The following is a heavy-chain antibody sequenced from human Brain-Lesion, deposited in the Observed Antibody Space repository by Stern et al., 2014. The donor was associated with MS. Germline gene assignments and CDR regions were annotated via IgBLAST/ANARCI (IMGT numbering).Heavy chain of an antibody. D-gene: IGHD2-2*01. J-gene: IGHJ4*02. CDR3: ARAVRNQLLSEY. V-gene: IGHV1-8*01. Sequence: VQLVEPGAEVKKPGASVKVSCQASGYTFSSYDITWVRQASGHGLEWMGWMNPYSGNTGYAQKFKGRVSMTSDPSISTVYMELTSLTSDDTAVYFCARAVRNQLLSEYWGQGTLVTVSS. CDR1: GYTFSSYD. CDR2: MNPYSGNT.